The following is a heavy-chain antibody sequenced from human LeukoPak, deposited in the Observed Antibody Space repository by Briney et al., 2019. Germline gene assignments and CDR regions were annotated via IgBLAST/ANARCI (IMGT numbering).Heavy chain of an antibody. CDR1: GFIFSDYY. Sequence: GGSLRLSCAASGFIFSDYYMSRIRQAPGKGLEWVAFIRYDGNNKLYADSMKGRFTISRDNSKNTLYLHINSLRAEDTAVYYCARDRAYGDYGFDYWGQGTLVTVSS. J-gene: IGHJ4*02. CDR3: ARDRAYGDYGFDY. V-gene: IGHV3-30*02. CDR2: IRYDGNNK. D-gene: IGHD4-17*01.